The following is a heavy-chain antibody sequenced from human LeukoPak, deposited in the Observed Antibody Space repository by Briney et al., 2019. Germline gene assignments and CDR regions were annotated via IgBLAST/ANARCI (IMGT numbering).Heavy chain of an antibody. CDR3: ARDIVMVTYWFDP. CDR1: GYTFTGYY. V-gene: IGHV1-2*02. CDR2: INPNSGGT. Sequence: ASVKVSCKASGYTFTGYYMHWLRQAPGQGLEWMGWINPNSGGTNYAQKFQGRVTMTRDTSISTAYMELSRLRSDDTAVYYCARDIVMVTYWFDPWGQGTLVTVSS. D-gene: IGHD5-18*01. J-gene: IGHJ5*02.